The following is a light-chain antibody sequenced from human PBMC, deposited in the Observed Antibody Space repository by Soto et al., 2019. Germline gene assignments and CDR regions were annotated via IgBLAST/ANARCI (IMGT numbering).Light chain of an antibody. CDR2: GAS. CDR1: QGVTSN. Sequence: EIVLTQSPATLSLSPGERATLSCRASQGVTSNLAWYRQKPGQAPRLLIYGASTRATGTPARFSGSGSGTDFTLTISSLQSEDFALYYCQQYNKWPLITFGQGTRLEIK. CDR3: QQYNKWPLIT. J-gene: IGKJ5*01. V-gene: IGKV3D-15*01.